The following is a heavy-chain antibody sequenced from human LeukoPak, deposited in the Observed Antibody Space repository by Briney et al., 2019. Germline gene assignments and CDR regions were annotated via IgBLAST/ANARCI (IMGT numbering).Heavy chain of an antibody. V-gene: IGHV1-69-2*01. J-gene: IGHJ4*02. Sequence: ASVKISCKSSGYTFSDYYIHWVRQAPGGGLQWLGRVDPEDAKAVYSENLQGRVTITADSFSDSTYMFLSSLTSEDTAVYYCAKQAYYYDSSGYYFDYWGQGTLVTVSS. D-gene: IGHD3-22*01. CDR2: VDPEDAKA. CDR3: AKQAYYYDSSGYYFDY. CDR1: GYTFSDYY.